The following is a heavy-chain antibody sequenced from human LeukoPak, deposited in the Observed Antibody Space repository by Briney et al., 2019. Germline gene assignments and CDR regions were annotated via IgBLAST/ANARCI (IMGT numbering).Heavy chain of an antibody. D-gene: IGHD6-19*01. Sequence: ASVKVSCKASGYTFSTYGISWVRQAPGQGLEWMGWISAYNGNTNYAQKLQGRVTMTTDTSTSTAYMELRSLRSDDTAVYYCARYTSGRLNPGYYHYYMDVWAKGPRSPSP. J-gene: IGHJ6*03. V-gene: IGHV1-18*01. CDR1: GYTFSTYG. CDR3: ARYTSGRLNPGYYHYYMDV. CDR2: ISAYNGNT.